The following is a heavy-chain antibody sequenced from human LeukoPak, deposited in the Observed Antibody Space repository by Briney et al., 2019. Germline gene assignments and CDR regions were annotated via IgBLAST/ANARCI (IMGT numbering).Heavy chain of an antibody. CDR2: IGGRDGST. V-gene: IGHV3-23*01. Sequence: SGGSLRLSCAASGFTFSSYGMSWVRQAPGKGLEWVSAIGGRDGSTYYADSVKGRFTISRDNAKNSLYLQMNSLRAEDTAIYYCARDSSGWSRDYWGQGTLVTVSS. D-gene: IGHD6-19*01. CDR1: GFTFSSYG. J-gene: IGHJ4*02. CDR3: ARDSSGWSRDY.